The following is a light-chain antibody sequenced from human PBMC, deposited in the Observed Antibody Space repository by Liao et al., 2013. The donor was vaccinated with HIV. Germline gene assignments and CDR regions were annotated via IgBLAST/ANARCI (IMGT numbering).Light chain of an antibody. Sequence: YELTQPPSLSVSPGQTAIISCSGHALGGKYISWYQHPPGQSPVLVIYQDTKRPSGIPERFSGSNSGSTATLTISGTQAMDEADYYCQAWDSSTGVFGGGTKLTVL. V-gene: IGLV3-1*01. CDR1: ALGGKY. CDR3: QAWDSSTGV. J-gene: IGLJ3*02. CDR2: QDT.